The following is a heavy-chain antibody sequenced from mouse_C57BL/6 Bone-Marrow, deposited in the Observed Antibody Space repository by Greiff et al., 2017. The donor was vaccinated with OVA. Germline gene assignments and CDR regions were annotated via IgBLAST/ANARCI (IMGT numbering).Heavy chain of an antibody. D-gene: IGHD1-1*01. CDR2: ISYDGSN. Sequence: DVQLQESGPGLVKPSQSLSLTCSVTGYSITSGYYWNWIRQFPGNKLEWMGYISYDGSNNYNPSLKNRISITRDTSKNQFFLKLNSVTTVDTATYYCARGTTVVGDYWGQGTTLTVSS. CDR1: GYSITSGYY. V-gene: IGHV3-6*01. CDR3: ARGTTVVGDY. J-gene: IGHJ2*01.